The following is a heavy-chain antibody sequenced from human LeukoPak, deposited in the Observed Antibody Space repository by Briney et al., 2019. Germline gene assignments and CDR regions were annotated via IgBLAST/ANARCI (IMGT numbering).Heavy chain of an antibody. Sequence: GGSLRLSCAASGFTFNIYEMNWVRQAPGKGLEWVSYISISGSTIYYADSVKGRFTISRDNAKNSLYLQMNSLRAEDAAIYYCARAVTVAWSERRPGYYYMDVWGKGTTVTVSS. V-gene: IGHV3-48*03. CDR1: GFTFNIYE. D-gene: IGHD1-1*01. J-gene: IGHJ6*03. CDR3: ARAVTVAWSERRPGYYYMDV. CDR2: ISISGSTI.